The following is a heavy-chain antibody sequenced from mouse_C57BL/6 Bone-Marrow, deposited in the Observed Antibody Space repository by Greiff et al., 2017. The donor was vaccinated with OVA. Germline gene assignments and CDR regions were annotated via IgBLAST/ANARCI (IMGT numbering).Heavy chain of an antibody. CDR1: GYTFTSYG. CDR2: IYPRSGNT. CDR3: APYYSNFLDY. Sequence: VKLMESGAELARPGASVKLSCKASGYTFTSYGISWVKQRTGQGLEWIGEIYPRSGNTYYNEKFKGKATLTADKSSSTAYMELRSLTSEDSAVYFCAPYYSNFLDYWGQGTTLTVSS. J-gene: IGHJ2*01. V-gene: IGHV1-81*01. D-gene: IGHD2-5*01.